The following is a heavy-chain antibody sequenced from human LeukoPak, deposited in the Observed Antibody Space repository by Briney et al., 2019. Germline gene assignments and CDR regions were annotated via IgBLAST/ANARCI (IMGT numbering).Heavy chain of an antibody. V-gene: IGHV1-2*02. CDR3: ATSSGSAVFPFDY. J-gene: IGHJ4*02. CDR1: GYTFTSYY. D-gene: IGHD6-25*01. Sequence: GASVKVSCKTSGYTFTSYYMYWVRQAPGQGLQWLGWINPNSGGTILPQQFRGRLTLTRDMSVSTAFLDLSGLTSDDTAVYYCATSSGSAVFPFDYWGQGTLVIVSS. CDR2: INPNSGGT.